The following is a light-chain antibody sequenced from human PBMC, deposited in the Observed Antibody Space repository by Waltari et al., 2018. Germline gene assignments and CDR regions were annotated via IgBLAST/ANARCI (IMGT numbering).Light chain of an antibody. CDR2: DVS. V-gene: IGLV2-11*01. Sequence: QSALTQPRSVSGSPGQSVTISCTGTSSDVGGSNYFSWYQQLPGNAPTAVIYDVSRRPSGVPDRFTGSRSGNTATLTISGLQAEDEADYHCCSYAGTYTWLFGGGTKLTVL. CDR3: CSYAGTYTWL. CDR1: SSDVGGSNY. J-gene: IGLJ3*02.